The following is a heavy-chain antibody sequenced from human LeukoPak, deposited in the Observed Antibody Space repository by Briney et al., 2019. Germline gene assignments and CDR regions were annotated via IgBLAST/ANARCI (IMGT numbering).Heavy chain of an antibody. V-gene: IGHV3-7*01. Sequence: GGSLRLSCAASGFTFSSYWMSWVRQAPGKGLEWVANIKHDGSEKDYVDSVKGRFTISRDNAKNTLYLQMNSLRAEDTAVYYCARDYLGWFDPWGQGTLVTVSS. CDR3: ARDYLGWFDP. CDR1: GFTFSSYW. CDR2: IKHDGSEK. J-gene: IGHJ5*02.